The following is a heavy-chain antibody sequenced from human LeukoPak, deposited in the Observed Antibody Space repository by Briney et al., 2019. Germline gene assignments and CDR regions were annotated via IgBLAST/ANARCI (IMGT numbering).Heavy chain of an antibody. CDR1: GGSISSYY. Sequence: SETLSLTCTVSGGSISSYYWSWIRQPPGEGLEWIGYIYYSGSTKYNPSLKSRVTISVDASKTQFSLKLSSVTAADTAVYYCARYLAAGYFDLWGRGTLVTVSS. J-gene: IGHJ2*01. CDR2: IYYSGST. CDR3: ARYLAAGYFDL. V-gene: IGHV4-59*08. D-gene: IGHD6-25*01.